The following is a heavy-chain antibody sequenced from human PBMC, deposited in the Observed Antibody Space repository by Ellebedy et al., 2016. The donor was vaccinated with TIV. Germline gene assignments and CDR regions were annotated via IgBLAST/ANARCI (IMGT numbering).Heavy chain of an antibody. D-gene: IGHD7-27*01. V-gene: IGHV3-23*01. CDR2: ISGSGNTR. J-gene: IGHJ4*02. CDR1: GFTFSNYG. CDR3: ARDHPLGIENFDY. Sequence: GESLKISCAASGFTFSNYGLTWVRQAPGKGLEWVATISGSGNTRYYAESVQGRFTISRDNSKNTLHLQMNSLRAEDTAVYYCARDHPLGIENFDYWGQGTLVTVSS.